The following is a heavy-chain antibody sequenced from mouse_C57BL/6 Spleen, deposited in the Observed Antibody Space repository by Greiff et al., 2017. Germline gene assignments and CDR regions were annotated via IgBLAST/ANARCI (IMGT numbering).Heavy chain of an antibody. D-gene: IGHD2-4*01. Sequence: VQLQQSGAELVKPGASVKISCKASGYAFSSYWMNWVKQRPGKGLEWIGQIYPGDGDTNYNGKFKGKATLTADKSSSTAYMQLSSLTSEDSAVYFCARLGYDYDEAMDYWGQGTSVTVSS. CDR2: IYPGDGDT. CDR3: ARLGYDYDEAMDY. J-gene: IGHJ4*01. V-gene: IGHV1-80*01. CDR1: GYAFSSYW.